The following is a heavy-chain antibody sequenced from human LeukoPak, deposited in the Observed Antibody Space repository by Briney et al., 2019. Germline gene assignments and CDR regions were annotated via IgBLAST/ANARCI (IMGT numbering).Heavy chain of an antibody. CDR1: GGTFSSYA. CDR2: INPNSGGT. V-gene: IGHV1-2*02. J-gene: IGHJ2*01. Sequence: ASVKVSCKASGGTFSSYAISWVRQAPGQGLEWMGWINPNSGGTNYAQKFQGRVTMTRDTSISTAYMELSRLRSDDTAVYYCARSYGDYYDWYFDLWGRGTLVTVSS. D-gene: IGHD4-17*01. CDR3: ARSYGDYYDWYFDL.